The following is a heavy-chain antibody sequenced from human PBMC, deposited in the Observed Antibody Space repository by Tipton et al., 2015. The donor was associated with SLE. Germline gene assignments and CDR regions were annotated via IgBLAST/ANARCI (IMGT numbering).Heavy chain of an antibody. CDR1: GAAISAYY. J-gene: IGHJ3*02. CDR3: AVHSIRDPAFDI. Sequence: TLSLTCSVSGAAISAYYWSWIRQPPGKGLEWIGYVSYSGSTNYNPSLKSRVTISVDTSMNHLSLKLNSVTAADTAVYFCAVHSIRDPAFDIWGQGRMVTVSS. CDR2: VSYSGST. V-gene: IGHV4-59*01. D-gene: IGHD2-21*01.